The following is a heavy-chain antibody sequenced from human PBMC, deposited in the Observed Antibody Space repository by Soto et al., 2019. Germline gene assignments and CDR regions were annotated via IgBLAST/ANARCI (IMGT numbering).Heavy chain of an antibody. V-gene: IGHV3-23*01. Sequence: EVQLLESGGGLVQPGGSLRLSCAASGFTFSSYAMSWVRQAPGKGLEWVSAISCSGGSTYYADSVKGRCTISRDNSKNTLYLQINSMRVEATAVYYCETLILAAAGSGYWGQGPLVTVSS. D-gene: IGHD6-13*01. CDR2: ISCSGGST. CDR1: GFTFSSYA. J-gene: IGHJ4*02. CDR3: ETLILAAAGSGY.